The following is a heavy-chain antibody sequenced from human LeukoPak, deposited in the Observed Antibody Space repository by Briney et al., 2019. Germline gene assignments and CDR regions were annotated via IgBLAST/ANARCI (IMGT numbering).Heavy chain of an antibody. CDR3: ARGLQGYCSGGSCYLDY. J-gene: IGHJ4*02. CDR2: INPNSGGT. D-gene: IGHD2-15*01. Sequence: ASVKVSCKASGYTFTGYYMHWVRQAPGQGLKWMGWINPNSGGTNYAQKFQGRVTMTRDTSISTAYMELSRLRSDDTAVYYCARGLQGYCSGGSCYLDYWGQGTLVTVSS. CDR1: GYTFTGYY. V-gene: IGHV1-2*02.